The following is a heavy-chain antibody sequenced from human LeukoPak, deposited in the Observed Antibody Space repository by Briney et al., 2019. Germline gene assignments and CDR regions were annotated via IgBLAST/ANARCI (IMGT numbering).Heavy chain of an antibody. D-gene: IGHD4-23*01. CDR2: IYYSGST. CDR3: ARHVKDYGGNP. J-gene: IGHJ5*02. CDR1: GGSISSGDYY. Sequence: PSETLSLTCTVSGGSISSGDYYWSWIRQPPGKGLEWIGYIYYSGSTYYNPSLKSRVTISVDTSKNQFSLKLSSVTAADTAVYYCARHVKDYGGNPWGQGTLVTVSS. V-gene: IGHV4-30-4*01.